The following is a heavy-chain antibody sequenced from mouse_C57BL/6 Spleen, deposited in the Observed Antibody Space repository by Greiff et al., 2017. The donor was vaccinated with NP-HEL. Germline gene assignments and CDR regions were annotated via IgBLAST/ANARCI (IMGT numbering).Heavy chain of an antibody. CDR1: GYTFTSYW. J-gene: IGHJ3*01. CDR3: ATAEYYGSRVAY. Sequence: QVQLQQPGAELVMPGASVKLSCKASGYTFTSYWMHWVKQRPGQGLEWIGEIDPSDSYTNYNQKFKGKSTLTVDKSSSTAYMQLSSLTSEDSAVDYCATAEYYGSRVAYWGQGTPVTVSA. CDR2: IDPSDSYT. D-gene: IGHD1-1*01. V-gene: IGHV1-69*01.